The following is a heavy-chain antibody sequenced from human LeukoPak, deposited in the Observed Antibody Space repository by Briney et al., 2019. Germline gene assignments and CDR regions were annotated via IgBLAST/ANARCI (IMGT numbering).Heavy chain of an antibody. CDR3: ARDLFRKGAFDI. CDR1: GFTFSNYW. Sequence: GGSLRLSCEASGFTFSNYWMSWVRQAPGKGLEWVANINQDGSEKFYVDSVKGRFTISRDNAKNSLYLQMNSLRAEDTAVYYCARDLFRKGAFDIWGQGTMVTVSS. D-gene: IGHD2-21*01. V-gene: IGHV3-7*01. J-gene: IGHJ3*02. CDR2: INQDGSEK.